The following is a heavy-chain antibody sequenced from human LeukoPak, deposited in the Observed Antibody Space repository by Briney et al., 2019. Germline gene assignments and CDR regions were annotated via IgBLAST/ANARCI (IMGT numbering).Heavy chain of an antibody. Sequence: GGSLRLSCAASGFTLSSYWMHWVRQAPGKGLVWVSRINSDGSSINYADFVEGRFTISRDNAKNTLYLQMNSLRAEDTAVYYCARMTAYRPFDCWGQGTLVTVSS. CDR2: INSDGSSI. D-gene: IGHD4-11*01. CDR3: ARMTAYRPFDC. CDR1: GFTLSSYW. J-gene: IGHJ4*02. V-gene: IGHV3-74*01.